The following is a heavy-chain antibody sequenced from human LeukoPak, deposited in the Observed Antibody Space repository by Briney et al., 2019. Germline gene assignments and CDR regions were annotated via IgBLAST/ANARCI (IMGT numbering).Heavy chain of an antibody. CDR3: ARVPYYYGSGSYRAFDP. J-gene: IGHJ5*02. D-gene: IGHD3-10*01. Sequence: PSQTLSLTCTVSGGSISSGGYYWSWIRQHPGKGLEWIGYIYYSGSTYYNPSLKSRVTISVDTSKNQFSLKLSSVTAADTAVYYCARVPYYYGSGSYRAFDPWGQGTLVTVSP. V-gene: IGHV4-31*03. CDR1: GGSISSGGYY. CDR2: IYYSGST.